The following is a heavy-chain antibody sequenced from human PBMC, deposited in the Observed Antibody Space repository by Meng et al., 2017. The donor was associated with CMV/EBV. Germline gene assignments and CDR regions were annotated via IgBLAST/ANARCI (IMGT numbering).Heavy chain of an antibody. Sequence: GSLRLSCTVSGGSISSYYWNWIRQPPGKGLEWIGYIYYSGSTNYNPSLKSRVTISVDTSKNQFSLKLSSVTAADTAVYYCARSRGNNCGGDCYDFDYWGQGTLVTVSS. D-gene: IGHD2-21*01. CDR1: GGSISSYY. CDR2: IYYSGST. V-gene: IGHV4-59*01. J-gene: IGHJ4*02. CDR3: ARSRGNNCGGDCYDFDY.